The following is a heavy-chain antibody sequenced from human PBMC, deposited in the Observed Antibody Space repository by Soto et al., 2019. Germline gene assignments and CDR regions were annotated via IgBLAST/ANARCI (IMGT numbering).Heavy chain of an antibody. Sequence: PSETLSLTCTVSGASISSGTFYWGWIRQPPGKGLESIANIYYSGNTYYNPSLKSRVTISVDTAKNQFSLKLSSVTAADTAVYYCARQYYFGSGSYYHRPFDFWGQGTLVTVSA. D-gene: IGHD3-10*01. CDR2: IYYSGNT. CDR1: GASISSGTFY. J-gene: IGHJ4*02. CDR3: ARQYYFGSGSYYHRPFDF. V-gene: IGHV4-39*01.